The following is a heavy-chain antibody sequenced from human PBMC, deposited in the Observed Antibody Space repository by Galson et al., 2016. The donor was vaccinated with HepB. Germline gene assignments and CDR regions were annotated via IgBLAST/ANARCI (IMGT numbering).Heavy chain of an antibody. CDR1: GFTFDDYT. D-gene: IGHD3-10*01. Sequence: SLRLSCAVSGFTFDDYTMHWVRQAPGKGLEWISLISWDGRSPFYTDSVEGRFTISRDNRKNTLYLQMNSLTIDDTAVYYCGKDWGSLWESSGKGMDVWGQRTTVNGSS. J-gene: IGHJ6*02. CDR3: GKDWGSLWESSGKGMDV. V-gene: IGHV3-43*01. CDR2: ISWDGRSP.